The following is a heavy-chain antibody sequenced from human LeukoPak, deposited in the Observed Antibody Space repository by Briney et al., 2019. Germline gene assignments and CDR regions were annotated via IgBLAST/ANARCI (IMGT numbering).Heavy chain of an antibody. J-gene: IGHJ4*02. CDR3: ARGAPYYYGSGSYPRFA. CDR2: MNPNSGNT. V-gene: IGHV1-8*01. Sequence: GASVKVSCKASGYTFTSYDINWVRQATGQGLEWMGWMNPNSGNTGYAQKFQGRVTMTRNTSISTAYMELSSLRSEDTAVYYCARGAPYYYGSGSYPRFAWGQGTLVTVSS. D-gene: IGHD3-10*01. CDR1: GYTFTSYD.